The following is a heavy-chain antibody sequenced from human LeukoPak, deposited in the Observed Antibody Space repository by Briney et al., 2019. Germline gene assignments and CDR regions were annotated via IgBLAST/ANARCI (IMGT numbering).Heavy chain of an antibody. V-gene: IGHV4-59*01. Sequence: SETLSLTCTVSGGSISSYYWNWIRQPPGKGLEWIGYIYYSGSTNHNPSLRSRVTISVDTSKNQFSLKLSSVTAADTAVYYCARLNVDTTMAHDYWGQGTLVTVSS. D-gene: IGHD5-18*01. CDR2: IYYSGST. J-gene: IGHJ4*02. CDR3: ARLNVDTTMAHDY. CDR1: GGSISSYY.